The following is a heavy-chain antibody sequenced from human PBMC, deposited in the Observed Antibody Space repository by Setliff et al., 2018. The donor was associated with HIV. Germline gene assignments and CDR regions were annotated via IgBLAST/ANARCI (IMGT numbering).Heavy chain of an antibody. D-gene: IGHD3-3*01. V-gene: IGHV1-3*01. CDR3: ARARFLEWLPDY. J-gene: IGHJ4*02. CDR2: INAGNGNT. CDR1: GYTFTSYG. Sequence: GASVKVSCKASGYTFTSYGISWVRQAPGQGLEWMGWINAGNGNTKYSQKFQGRVTITRDTFASTAYMELRSLTSEDTAVYYCARARFLEWLPDYWGQGTLVTVSS.